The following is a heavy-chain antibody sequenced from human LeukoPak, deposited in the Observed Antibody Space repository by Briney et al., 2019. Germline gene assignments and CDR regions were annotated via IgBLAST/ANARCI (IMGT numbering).Heavy chain of an antibody. CDR1: GFSLSTSGVG. J-gene: IGHJ4*02. CDR3: AHRLYDGGTYYPLGYY. CDR2: IYWDDDK. Sequence: ESGPTLVNPTQTLTLTCSFSGFSLSTSGVGVGWIRQPPGKALEWLALIYWDDDKRYSPSLKSRLTITKDTSKNQVVLTMTDMDPVDTATYYCAHRLYDGGTYYPLGYYWGQGTLVTVSS. D-gene: IGHD3-22*01. V-gene: IGHV2-5*02.